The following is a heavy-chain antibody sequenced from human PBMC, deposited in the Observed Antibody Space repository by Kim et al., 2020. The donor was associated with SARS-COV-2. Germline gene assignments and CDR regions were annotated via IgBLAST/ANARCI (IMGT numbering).Heavy chain of an antibody. Sequence: GGSLRLSCAASGFTFSSYWMHWVRQAPGKGLVWVSRINSDGSSTSYADSVKGRFTISRDNAKNTLYLQMNSLRAEDTAVYYCARGLGSSSYYYYGMDVWGQGTTVTVSS. V-gene: IGHV3-74*01. D-gene: IGHD6-6*01. CDR2: INSDGSST. CDR3: ARGLGSSSYYYYGMDV. J-gene: IGHJ6*02. CDR1: GFTFSSYW.